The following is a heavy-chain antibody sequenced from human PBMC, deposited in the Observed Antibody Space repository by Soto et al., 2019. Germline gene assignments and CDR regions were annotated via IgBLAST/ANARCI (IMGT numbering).Heavy chain of an antibody. D-gene: IGHD5-12*01. V-gene: IGHV3-23*01. J-gene: IGHJ4*02. CDR3: AREGDGYNYFAVDY. Sequence: EVQLLESGGGLVQPGGSLRLSCAASGFTFSSYAMSWVRQAPGKGLEWVSAISGSTIYYADSVKGRFTISRDNAKNSLYLQMNSLRAEDTAVYYCAREGDGYNYFAVDYWGQGTLVTVSS. CDR1: GFTFSSYA. CDR2: ISGSTI.